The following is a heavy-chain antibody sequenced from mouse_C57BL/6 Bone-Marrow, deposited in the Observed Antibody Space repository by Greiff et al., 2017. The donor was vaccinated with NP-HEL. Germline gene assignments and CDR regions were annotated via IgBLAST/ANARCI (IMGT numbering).Heavy chain of an antibody. CDR1: GFTFNTYA. CDR2: IRSKSSNYAT. V-gene: IGHV10-3*01. Sequence: DAGGGLVQPKGSLKLSCAASGFTFNTYAMHWVRQAPGKGLEWVARIRSKSSNYATYYADSVKDRFTISRDDSQSMLYLQMNNLKTEDTAMYYCVRAPIYYYGSSYAMDYWGQGTSVTVS. J-gene: IGHJ4*01. D-gene: IGHD1-1*01. CDR3: VRAPIYYYGSSYAMDY.